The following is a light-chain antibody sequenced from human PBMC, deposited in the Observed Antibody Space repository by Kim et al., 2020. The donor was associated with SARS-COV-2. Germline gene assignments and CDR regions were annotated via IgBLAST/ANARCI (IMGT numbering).Light chain of an antibody. J-gene: IGLJ3*02. Sequence: QKVTISCSGNSSNIGSNSVNWYQQLPGTAPKLLIYAENLRPSGVPNRFSGSKSGTSASLAISGLHSEDEADYYCASWDDSLSGRWVFGGGTKVTVL. CDR1: SSNIGSNS. CDR2: AEN. CDR3: ASWDDSLSGRWV. V-gene: IGLV1-44*01.